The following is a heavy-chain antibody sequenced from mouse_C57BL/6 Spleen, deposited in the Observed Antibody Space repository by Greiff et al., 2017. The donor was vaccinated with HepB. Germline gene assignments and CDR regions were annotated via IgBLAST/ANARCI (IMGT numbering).Heavy chain of an antibody. J-gene: IGHJ2*01. CDR1: GFTFSDYY. V-gene: IGHV5-16*01. CDR2: INYDGSST. D-gene: IGHD2-5*01. Sequence: EVRLVESEGGLVQPGSSMKLSCTASGFTFSDYYMAWVRQVPEKGLEWVANINYDGSSTYYLDSLKSRFIISRDNAKNILYLQMSSLKSEDTATYYCARSYSNYFDYWGQGTTLTVSS. CDR3: ARSYSNYFDY.